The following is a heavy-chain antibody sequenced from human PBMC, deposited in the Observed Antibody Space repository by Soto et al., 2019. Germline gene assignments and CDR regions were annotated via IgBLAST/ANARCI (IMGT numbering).Heavy chain of an antibody. Sequence: PGESLKISCKGSGYDFATYWIAWVRQKPVMGLELMGIIYPGDSDTRYSPSFQGQVSISADKSINTAYLQWSTLKASDTAIYYCARPPSDTRGRPQFAYWGQGTLVTVSS. CDR1: GYDFATYW. J-gene: IGHJ4*02. CDR2: IYPGDSDT. CDR3: ARPPSDTRGRPQFAY. V-gene: IGHV5-51*01.